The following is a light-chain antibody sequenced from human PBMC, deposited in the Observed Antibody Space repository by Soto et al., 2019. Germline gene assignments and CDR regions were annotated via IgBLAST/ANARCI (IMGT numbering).Light chain of an antibody. CDR1: QDIDSW. CDR3: QQGSSFPWT. CDR2: AAS. J-gene: IGKJ1*01. V-gene: IGKV1-12*01. Sequence: DIQMTQSPSSLSASVGDRVTITCRASQDIDSWLAWYQQKPGKAPNLLIYAASGLQSGVPSRFSGSGSGTDFTFTISSLQPEDFATYYCQQGSSFPWTFGQGTKVDIK.